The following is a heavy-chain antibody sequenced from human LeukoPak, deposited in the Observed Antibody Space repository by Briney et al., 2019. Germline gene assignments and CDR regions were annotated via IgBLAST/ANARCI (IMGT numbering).Heavy chain of an antibody. J-gene: IGHJ5*02. CDR3: ARQFFGVLNNWFDP. CDR1: GYSFTSYW. D-gene: IGHD3-3*01. V-gene: IGHV5-51*01. CDR2: IYPDDSGT. Sequence: GESLKISCKGSGYSFTSYWIGWVRQMPGKGLELMGIIYPDDSGTRYSPSFEGQVTISADKSISTAYLQWSSLKASDTAMYYCARQFFGVLNNWFDPWGQGTLVTVSS.